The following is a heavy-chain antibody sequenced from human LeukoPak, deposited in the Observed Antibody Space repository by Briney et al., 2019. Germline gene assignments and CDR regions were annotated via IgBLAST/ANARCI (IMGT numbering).Heavy chain of an antibody. D-gene: IGHD3-3*01. Sequence: ASVKVSCKASGYTFTGYYLHGVRQAPGQGLEWMGWINPNSGGTNYAQKFQGRVTMTRDTSISTAYMELRRLKSDDTAVYYCARDFRVTTEYNWFDPWGQGTLVTVSS. V-gene: IGHV1-2*02. CDR3: ARDFRVTTEYNWFDP. CDR2: INPNSGGT. J-gene: IGHJ5*02. CDR1: GYTFTGYY.